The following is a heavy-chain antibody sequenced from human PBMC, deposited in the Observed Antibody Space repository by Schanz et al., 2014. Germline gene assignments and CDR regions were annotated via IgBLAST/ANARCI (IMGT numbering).Heavy chain of an antibody. J-gene: IGHJ4*02. V-gene: IGHV3-48*01. CDR3: VRDSFFAFDY. D-gene: IGHD3-3*01. CDR2: VSRSTPDI. Sequence: EVQLVQSGGGLVQPGGSLRLSCAASGFAFSSFAMTWVRQAPGKGLEWVSYVSRSTPDIYYADSVKGRFTMSRDNAKNSVFLQMNSLRAEDTAVYYCVRDSFFAFDYWGQGTLVTVSS. CDR1: GFAFSSFA.